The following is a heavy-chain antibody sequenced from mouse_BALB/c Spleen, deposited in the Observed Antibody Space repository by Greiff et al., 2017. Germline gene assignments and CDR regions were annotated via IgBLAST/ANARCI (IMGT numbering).Heavy chain of an antibody. V-gene: IGHV1-69*02. J-gene: IGHJ3*01. CDR3: ARSLFAY. Sequence: QVHVKQPGAELVKPGAPVKLSCKASGYTFTSYWMNWVKQRPGRGLEWIGRIDPSDSETHYNQKFKDKATLTVDKSSSTAYIQLSSLTSEDSAVYYCARSLFAYWGQGTLVTVSA. CDR2: IDPSDSET. CDR1: GYTFTSYW.